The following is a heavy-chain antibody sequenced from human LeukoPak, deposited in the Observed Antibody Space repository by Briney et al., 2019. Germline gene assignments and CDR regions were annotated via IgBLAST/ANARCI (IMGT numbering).Heavy chain of an antibody. CDR2: INPSGGST. V-gene: IGHV1-46*01. Sequence: GASVKVSCKTSGYIFTSYYIHWVRQAPGQGLEWMGVINPSGGSTSYAQKFQGRVTMTRDTSRSTVYMELSSLRSEDTAVYYCARDGYGGNSGSDYWGQGTLVTVSS. J-gene: IGHJ4*02. D-gene: IGHD4-23*01. CDR1: GYIFTSYY. CDR3: ARDGYGGNSGSDY.